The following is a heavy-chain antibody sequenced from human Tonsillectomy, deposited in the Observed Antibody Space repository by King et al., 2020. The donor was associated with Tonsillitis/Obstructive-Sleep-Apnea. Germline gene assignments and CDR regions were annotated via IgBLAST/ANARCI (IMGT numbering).Heavy chain of an antibody. Sequence: VQLQQWGAGLLKPSETLSLTCAVYGGSFSGYYWSWIRQPPGKGLEWIGEINHSGSTNYNPSLKSRVTISVDTTKNQISLKLISVTAADTAVYYCARGLDIVATIMDDYWGQGTLVTVSS. J-gene: IGHJ4*02. CDR2: INHSGST. V-gene: IGHV4-34*01. CDR1: GGSFSGYY. CDR3: ARGLDIVATIMDDY. D-gene: IGHD5-12*01.